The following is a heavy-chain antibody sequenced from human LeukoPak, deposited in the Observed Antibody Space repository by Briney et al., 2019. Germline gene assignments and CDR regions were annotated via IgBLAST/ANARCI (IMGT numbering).Heavy chain of an antibody. V-gene: IGHV7-4-1*02. D-gene: IGHD3-22*01. CDR2: ININTGNQ. Sequence: ASVKVSCKASGYTFTSYGISWVRQAPGQGLEWMGWININTGNQTYAQGFTGRFVFSLDTSVSTSYLQISSLKAEDTAVYYCARAYYYDSSGYYYNSELFDYWGQGTLVTVSS. CDR3: ARAYYYDSSGYYYNSELFDY. J-gene: IGHJ4*02. CDR1: GYTFTSYG.